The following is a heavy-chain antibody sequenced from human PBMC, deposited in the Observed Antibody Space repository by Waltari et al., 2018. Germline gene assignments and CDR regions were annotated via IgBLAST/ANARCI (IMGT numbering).Heavy chain of an antibody. D-gene: IGHD3-3*01. CDR1: GFSLSTSGVG. J-gene: IGHJ4*02. CDR2: IYWDDES. V-gene: IGHV2-5*02. CDR3: AHSPGYYDVWTGYYRYYFDF. Sequence: QITLTESGPMLVKPTQTLTLTCTFSGFSLSTSGVGVGWIRQPPGRAPGWLAVIYWDDESRYSPSLRNRLTITKDISKSQVVLKVTEVDPVDTATYYCAHSPGYYDVWTGYYRYYFDFWGQGTLVTVS.